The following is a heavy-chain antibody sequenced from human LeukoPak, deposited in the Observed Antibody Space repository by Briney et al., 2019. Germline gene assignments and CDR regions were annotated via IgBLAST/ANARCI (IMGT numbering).Heavy chain of an antibody. J-gene: IGHJ4*02. CDR1: GFTFSSYS. Sequence: GGSLRLSCAASGFTFSSYSMNWVRQAPGKGLEWVSSISSSSSYIYYADSVKGRFTISRDNSKNTLYLQMNSLRAEDTAVYYCARDYPPDTYYYDSSGYYEPPPGDYWGQGTLVTVSS. CDR3: ARDYPPDTYYYDSSGYYEPPPGDY. CDR2: ISSSSSYI. D-gene: IGHD3-22*01. V-gene: IGHV3-21*04.